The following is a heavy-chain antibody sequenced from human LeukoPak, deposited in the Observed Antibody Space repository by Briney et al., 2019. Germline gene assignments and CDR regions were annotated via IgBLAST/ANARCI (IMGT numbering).Heavy chain of an antibody. CDR1: GFTVSSNY. CDR3: ARRDSTGWYYFDY. Sequence: GGSLRLSCAASGFTVSSNYMSWVRQAPGKGLEWVSVIYGGGSTYYADSVKGRFTISRDNSKNTVYLQMNSLRAEDTAVYYCARRDSTGWYYFDYWGQGTLVTVSS. CDR2: IYGGGST. D-gene: IGHD6-19*01. J-gene: IGHJ4*02. V-gene: IGHV3-53*01.